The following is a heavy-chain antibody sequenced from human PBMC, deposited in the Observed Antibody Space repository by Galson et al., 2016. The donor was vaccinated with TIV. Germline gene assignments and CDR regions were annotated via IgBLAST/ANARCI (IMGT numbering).Heavy chain of an antibody. J-gene: IGHJ4*02. CDR1: GFTFSQYA. CDR2: ISYDGSND. Sequence: SLRLSCAASGFTFSQYAMYWVRQAPGKGLEWVALISYDGSNDFYADSVKGRFTISKDNSKNTLDLQMNSLRAEDTAVYYCARDESSGLIDSWGQGTLVSVS. CDR3: ARDESSGLIDS. D-gene: IGHD6-19*01. V-gene: IGHV3-30*04.